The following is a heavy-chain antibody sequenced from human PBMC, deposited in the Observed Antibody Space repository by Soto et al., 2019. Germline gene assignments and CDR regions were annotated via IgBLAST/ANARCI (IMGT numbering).Heavy chain of an antibody. CDR1: SGSMNIYY. Sequence: PSETLSLTCTVSSGSMNIYYWTWIRQPPGKGLEWIGYVRDTGSTNYNPSLKSRVTISVDTSKNQFSLKLSSVTAADTAVYYCARDGEVWTGTFAYWGQRTLVTVSS. V-gene: IGHV4-59*01. CDR2: VRDTGST. D-gene: IGHD3-9*01. J-gene: IGHJ4*02. CDR3: ARDGEVWTGTFAY.